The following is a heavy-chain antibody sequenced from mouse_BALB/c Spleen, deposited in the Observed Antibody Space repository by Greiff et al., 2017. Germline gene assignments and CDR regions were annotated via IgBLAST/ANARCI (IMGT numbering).Heavy chain of an antibody. CDR1: GFTFSSFG. V-gene: IGHV5-17*02. CDR2: ISSGSSTI. J-gene: IGHJ4*01. D-gene: IGHD2-4*01. Sequence: EVQGVESGGGLVQPGGSRKLSCAASGFTFSSFGMHWVRQAPEKGLEWVAYISSGSSTIYYADTVKGRFTISRDNPKNTLFLQMTSLRSEDTAMYYCARSLLRRRAMDYWGQGTSVTVSS. CDR3: ARSLLRRRAMDY.